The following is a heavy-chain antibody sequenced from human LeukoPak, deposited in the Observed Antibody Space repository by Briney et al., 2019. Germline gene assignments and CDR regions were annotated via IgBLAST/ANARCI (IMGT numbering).Heavy chain of an antibody. J-gene: IGHJ4*02. CDR1: GYTFXVXY. CDR3: ARGGARESVFGVANIDY. CDR2: XXPKTCGT. D-gene: IGHD3-3*01. V-gene: IGHV1-2*02. Sequence: ASVNVSYKASGYTFXVXYMHXXRXXXGHGXEWXXWXXPKTCGTNYAQKFXGRVTMTRDTSISTAYMELSRLRCDDMAVYYCARGGARESVFGVANIDYWGQGTLVTVSS.